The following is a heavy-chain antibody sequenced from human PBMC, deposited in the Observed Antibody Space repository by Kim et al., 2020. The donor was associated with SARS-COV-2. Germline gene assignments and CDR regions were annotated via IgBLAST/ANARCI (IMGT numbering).Heavy chain of an antibody. D-gene: IGHD3-10*01. J-gene: IGHJ4*02. V-gene: IGHV5-10-1*01. CDR2: IDPSDSYT. CDR3: AALGGPYYGSGSYGFAPLAELAY. Sequence: GESLKISCKGSGYSFTSYWISWVRQMPGKGLEWMGRIDPSDSYTNYSPSFQGHVTISADKSISTAYLQWSSLKASDTAMYYCAALGGPYYGSGSYGFAPLAELAYWGQGTLVTVSS. CDR1: GYSFTSYW.